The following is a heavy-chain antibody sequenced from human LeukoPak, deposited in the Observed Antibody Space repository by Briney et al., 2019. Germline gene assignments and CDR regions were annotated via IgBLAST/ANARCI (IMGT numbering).Heavy chain of an antibody. CDR2: IKSKTDGGTT. V-gene: IGHV3-15*01. J-gene: IGHJ4*02. CDR3: TTRFIAVAGTLPPGY. Sequence: GGSLRLSCAASGFTFSNAWMSWVRQAPGKGLEWVGRIKSKTDGGTTDYAAPVKGRFTISRDDSKNTLYLQMNSLKTEDTAVYYCTTRFIAVAGTLPPGYWGQGTLVTVSS. CDR1: GFTFSNAW. D-gene: IGHD6-19*01.